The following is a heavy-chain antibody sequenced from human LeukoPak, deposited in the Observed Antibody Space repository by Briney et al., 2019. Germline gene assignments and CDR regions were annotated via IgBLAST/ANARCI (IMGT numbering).Heavy chain of an antibody. D-gene: IGHD3-3*01. J-gene: IGHJ4*02. V-gene: IGHV3-48*03. CDR1: GFTFSSYE. Sequence: GGSLRLSCAASGFTFSSYEMNWVRQAPGKGLEWVSYISSSGSTIYYADSVKGRFTISRDKSKNTLYLQMNSLRAEDTALYYCAKDFWSGYYSGYFDYWGQGTLVTVSS. CDR2: ISSSGSTI. CDR3: AKDFWSGYYSGYFDY.